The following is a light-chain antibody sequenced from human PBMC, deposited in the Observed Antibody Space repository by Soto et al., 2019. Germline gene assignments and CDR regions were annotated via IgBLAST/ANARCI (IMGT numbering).Light chain of an antibody. CDR1: QSVSSY. CDR2: RAS. Sequence: EIVLTQSPATLSLSPGERATLSCRASQSVSSYLACYQQKPGQAPRLLIYRASNRATGIPARFSGSGSGTDFSLTISSLEPEDFAVYYCQQRSNWPGTFGQGTKLEIK. J-gene: IGKJ2*01. CDR3: QQRSNWPGT. V-gene: IGKV3-11*01.